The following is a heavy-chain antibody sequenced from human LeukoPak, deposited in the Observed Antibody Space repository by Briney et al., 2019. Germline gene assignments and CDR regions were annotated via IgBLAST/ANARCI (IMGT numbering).Heavy chain of an antibody. CDR2: MYYSGST. D-gene: IGHD3-22*01. CDR1: GGSITDYY. J-gene: IGHJ3*02. V-gene: IGHV4-59*01. CDR3: ACLTTADAFDI. Sequence: SETLSLTCTVSGGSITDYYWSWIRQPPGKGLEWIGYMYYSGSTNYNPSLKSRVTISVDTSKNQFSLKLSSVTAADTAVYYCACLTTADAFDIWGQGTMVTVSS.